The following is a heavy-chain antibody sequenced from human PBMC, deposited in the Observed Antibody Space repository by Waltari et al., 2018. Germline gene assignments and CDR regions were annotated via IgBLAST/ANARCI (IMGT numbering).Heavy chain of an antibody. J-gene: IGHJ4*02. Sequence: QVRLQQWGAGLLKPSETLSLTCAVYGGSFRGYYWSWMRQPPGKGLEWIGEINHSGSTNYNPSLKSRVTISVDTSKNQFSLKLSSVTAADTAVYYCASTLSGPYYYDSSAFFMWGQGTPVTVSS. CDR2: INHSGST. D-gene: IGHD3-22*01. V-gene: IGHV4-34*01. CDR1: GGSFRGYY. CDR3: ASTLSGPYYYDSSAFFM.